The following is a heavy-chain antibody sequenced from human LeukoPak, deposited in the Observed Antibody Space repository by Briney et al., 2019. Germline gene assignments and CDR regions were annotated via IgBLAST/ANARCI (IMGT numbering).Heavy chain of an antibody. CDR2: INPNSGGT. J-gene: IGHJ6*02. V-gene: IGHV1-2*06. Sequence: ASVKVSCKASGYTFTGYYMHWVRQAPGRGLEWMGRINPNSGGTNYAQEFQGRVTMTRDTSISTAYMELSRLRSDDTAVYYCTSVVPAAIPYYYGMDVWGQGTTVTVSS. D-gene: IGHD2-2*01. CDR3: TSVVPAAIPYYYGMDV. CDR1: GYTFTGYY.